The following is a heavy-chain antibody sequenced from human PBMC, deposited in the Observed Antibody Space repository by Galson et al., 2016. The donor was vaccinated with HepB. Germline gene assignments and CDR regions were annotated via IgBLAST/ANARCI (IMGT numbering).Heavy chain of an antibody. J-gene: IGHJ4*02. CDR1: GFTFSTHD. CDR3: AGGTYSDLDY. V-gene: IGHV3-13*01. Sequence: SLRLSCAASGFTFSTHDMHWVRQVPGKGLEWVSHIGIAGDTYYLGSVKGRFTISRENAKNSLYLQMNSLRVEDTAVYYCAGGTYSDLDYWGQGTLVTVSS. D-gene: IGHD1-26*01. CDR2: IGIAGDT.